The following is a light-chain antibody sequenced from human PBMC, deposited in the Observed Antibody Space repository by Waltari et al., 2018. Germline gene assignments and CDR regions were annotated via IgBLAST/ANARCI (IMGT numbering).Light chain of an antibody. CDR2: GIT. Sequence: QSVLTQTPSVSGAPGQRVTISCTGPRSNIGAGFDVNCYQQHSGTAPKLLIEGITHRPSGGPDRFSGDKSGTSASLAIPGLQAEDDGYYYCQSYDSDLRGVFGGGTKLTVL. V-gene: IGLV1-40*01. CDR1: RSNIGAGFD. J-gene: IGLJ2*01. CDR3: QSYDSDLRGV.